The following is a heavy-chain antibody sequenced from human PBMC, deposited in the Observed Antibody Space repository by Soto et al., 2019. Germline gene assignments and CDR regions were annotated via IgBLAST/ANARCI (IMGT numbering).Heavy chain of an antibody. CDR2: INPNSGGT. J-gene: IGHJ6*02. CDR1: GYTFTGYY. V-gene: IGHV1-2*04. D-gene: IGHD2-2*01. Sequence: ASVKVSCKASGYTFTGYYMHWVRQAPGQGLEWMGWINPNSGGTNYAQKFQGWGTMTRDTSISTAYMELSRLRSDDTAVYYCARTGGGCSSTSCYPSGMDVWGQGTTVTVSS. CDR3: ARTGGGCSSTSCYPSGMDV.